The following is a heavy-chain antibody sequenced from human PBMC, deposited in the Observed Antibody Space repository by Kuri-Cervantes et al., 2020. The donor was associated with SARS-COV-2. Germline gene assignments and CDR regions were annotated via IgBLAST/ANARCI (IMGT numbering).Heavy chain of an antibody. J-gene: IGHJ3*02. V-gene: IGHV3-30-3*01. D-gene: IGHD1-26*01. Sequence: GGSLRLSCAASGFTFSSYAMHWVRQAPGKGLEWVAVISYDGSNKYYADSVKGRFTISRDNSKNTLYLQMNSLRAEDTAVYYCARAYSGSYYDAFDIWGQGTMVTVSS. CDR1: GFTFSSYA. CDR2: ISYDGSNK. CDR3: ARAYSGSYYDAFDI.